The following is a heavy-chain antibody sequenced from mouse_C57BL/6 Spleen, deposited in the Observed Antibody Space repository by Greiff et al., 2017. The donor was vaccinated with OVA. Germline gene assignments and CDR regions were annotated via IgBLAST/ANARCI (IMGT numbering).Heavy chain of an antibody. CDR3: ARSYDYDGAWFAY. D-gene: IGHD2-4*01. Sequence: QVQLQQPGAELVKPGASVKLSCKASGYTLTSYWMHWVKQRPGQGLEWIGMIHPNSGSTNYNEKFKSKATLTVDKSSSTAYMQLSSLTSEDSAVYYCARSYDYDGAWFAYWGQGTLVTVSA. J-gene: IGHJ3*01. CDR2: IHPNSGST. CDR1: GYTLTSYW. V-gene: IGHV1-64*01.